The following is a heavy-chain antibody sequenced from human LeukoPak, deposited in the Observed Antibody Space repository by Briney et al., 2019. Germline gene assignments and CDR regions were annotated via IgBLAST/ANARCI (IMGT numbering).Heavy chain of an antibody. CDR2: IRSSGGTK. CDR1: GFTFSSYE. Sequence: PGGSLRLSCAASGFTFSSYEMNWVRQAPGKGPEWVSYIRSSGGTKYYADSVKGRFTIPRDNAKNSLYLQMNSLRAEDSAVYYCARVSGGSSGYVFDYWGQGTLVTVSS. J-gene: IGHJ4*02. CDR3: ARVSGGSSGYVFDY. D-gene: IGHD3-22*01. V-gene: IGHV3-48*03.